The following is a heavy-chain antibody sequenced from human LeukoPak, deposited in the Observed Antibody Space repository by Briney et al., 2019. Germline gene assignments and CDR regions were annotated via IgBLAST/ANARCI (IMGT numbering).Heavy chain of an antibody. CDR3: AREGYDSSGYYFGFDY. J-gene: IGHJ4*02. CDR1: GYTFTGYY. CDR2: INPNSGGT. V-gene: IGHV1-2*06. D-gene: IGHD3-22*01. Sequence: ASVKVSCKASGYTFTGYYMHWVRQAPGQGLEWMGRINPNSGGTNYAQKLQGRVTMTTDTSTSTAYMELRSLRSDDTAVYYCAREGYDSSGYYFGFDYWGQGTLVTVSS.